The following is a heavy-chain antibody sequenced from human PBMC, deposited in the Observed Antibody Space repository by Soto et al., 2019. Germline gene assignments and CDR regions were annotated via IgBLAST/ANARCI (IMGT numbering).Heavy chain of an antibody. CDR1: GDSISSGNKY. V-gene: IGHV4-30-4*01. CDR2: IFSSGTT. D-gene: IGHD3-16*01. Sequence: QVQLRESGPGLVMPSQTLSLTCTVSGDSISSGNKYWSWIRQPPGKGLEWIGYIFSSGTTYYNPSLKSRHTMSLDTSQNQFSLKLNSVTDADTAVYYCARVPSPFDYYYAMDVWGQGTTVTVSS. CDR3: ARVPSPFDYYYAMDV. J-gene: IGHJ6*02.